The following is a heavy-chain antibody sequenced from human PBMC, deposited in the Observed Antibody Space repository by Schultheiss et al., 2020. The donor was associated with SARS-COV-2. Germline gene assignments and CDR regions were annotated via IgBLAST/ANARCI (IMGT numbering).Heavy chain of an antibody. V-gene: IGHV3-20*04. Sequence: GESLKISCAASGFTFSSYAMSWVRQAPGKGLEWVSGINWNGGSTGYADSVKGRFTISRDNAKNSVYLQMNSLRAEDTAVYYCARDNTYYGPMDVWGQGTTVTVSS. CDR1: GFTFSSYA. J-gene: IGHJ6*02. D-gene: IGHD3-10*01. CDR3: ARDNTYYGPMDV. CDR2: INWNGGST.